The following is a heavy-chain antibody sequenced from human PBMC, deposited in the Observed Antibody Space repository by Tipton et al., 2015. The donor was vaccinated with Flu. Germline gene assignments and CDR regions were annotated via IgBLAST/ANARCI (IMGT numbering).Heavy chain of an antibody. CDR3: ARSARIAAGYWYFDL. V-gene: IGHV4-61*02. J-gene: IGHJ2*01. CDR2: IYTSGST. CDR1: GGSISSGGYY. Sequence: LRLSCTVSGGSISSGGYYWSWIRQHPGKGLEWIGRIYTSGSTNYNPSLKSRVTMSVDTSKNQFSLKLSSVTAADTAVYYCARSARIAAGYWYFDLWGRGTLVTVSS. D-gene: IGHD6-13*01.